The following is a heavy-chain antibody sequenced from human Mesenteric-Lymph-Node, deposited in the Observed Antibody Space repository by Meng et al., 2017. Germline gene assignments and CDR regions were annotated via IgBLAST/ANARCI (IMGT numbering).Heavy chain of an antibody. J-gene: IGHJ4*02. V-gene: IGHV3-48*03. CDR3: ARLGIGYSYGLGFDY. CDR1: GFTFSSYE. D-gene: IGHD5-18*01. CDR2: ISSSGSTI. Sequence: GESLKISCAASGFTFSSYEMNWVRQAPGKGLEWVSYISSSGSTIYYADSVKGRFTISRDNAKNSLYLQMNSLRAEDTAVYYCARLGIGYSYGLGFDYWGQGTLVTVS.